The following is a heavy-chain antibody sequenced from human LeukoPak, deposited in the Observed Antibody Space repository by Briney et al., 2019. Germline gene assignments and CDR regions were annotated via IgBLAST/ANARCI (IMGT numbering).Heavy chain of an antibody. CDR2: INPSGGST. CDR3: ARALYGSAFAIGY. J-gene: IGHJ4*02. CDR1: GYTFSNYY. V-gene: IGHV1-46*01. D-gene: IGHD6-19*01. Sequence: ASVKVSCKASGYTFSNYYIHWVRQAPGQGLEWMGIINPSGGSTSYAQKFQGRLTMTTDTSMPTVYMELSSLRSEDTAVYHCARALYGSAFAIGYWGQGTLVTVSS.